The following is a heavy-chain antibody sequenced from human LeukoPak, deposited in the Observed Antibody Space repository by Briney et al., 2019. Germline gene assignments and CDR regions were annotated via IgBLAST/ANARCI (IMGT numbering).Heavy chain of an antibody. CDR3: ATVAGTSDYYYALYV. V-gene: IGHV3-53*01. D-gene: IGHD6-19*01. CDR1: GFTVSSNY. J-gene: IGHJ6*02. Sequence: GGSLRLSCAASGFTVSSNYMSWVRQAPGKGLEWVSLIYSGGTTYYADSVKGRFTISRDNSKNTLYLRMNSLRAEDTAVYYCATVAGTSDYYYALYVWGQGTTVTVSS. CDR2: IYSGGTT.